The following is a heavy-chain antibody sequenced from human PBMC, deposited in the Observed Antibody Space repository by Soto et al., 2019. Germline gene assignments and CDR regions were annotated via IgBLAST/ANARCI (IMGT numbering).Heavy chain of an antibody. CDR1: GGSISNFF. CDR3: VRGEYCSGGSCYGEYNWFDL. J-gene: IGHJ5*02. Sequence: QVQLQESGPGLVKPSGTLSLTCTVSGGSISNFFWNWIRQPPAKGLEWIGCIYYSGSANYSPSLKSRATISEDTSENKLSLKLRSVTAADTAVYYCVRGEYCSGGSCYGEYNWFDLWGQGTLVTVSS. CDR2: IYYSGSA. D-gene: IGHD2-15*01. V-gene: IGHV4-59*01.